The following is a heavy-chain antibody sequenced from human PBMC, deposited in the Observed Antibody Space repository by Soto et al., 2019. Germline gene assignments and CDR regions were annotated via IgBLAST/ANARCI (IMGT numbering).Heavy chain of an antibody. D-gene: IGHD4-17*01. J-gene: IGHJ5*02. V-gene: IGHV1-8*01. CDR3: AGGVKYGDSSRWFDA. Sequence: QVQLVQSGAEVKKPGASVKVSCKASGYTFTSYDINWVRQATGQGLEYLGWMKPNSGNTGYEQKIQGRGTIIRKTSISTAYMEVSSLRSEDAAVYYCAGGVKYGDSSRWFDAWGQGTLVTVSS. CDR2: MKPNSGNT. CDR1: GYTFTSYD.